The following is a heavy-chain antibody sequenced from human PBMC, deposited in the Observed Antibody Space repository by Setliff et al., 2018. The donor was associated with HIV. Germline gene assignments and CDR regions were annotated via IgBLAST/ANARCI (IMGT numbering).Heavy chain of an antibody. V-gene: IGHV4-61*09. J-gene: IGHJ4*02. CDR2: IFTSGST. D-gene: IGHD3-3*01. CDR3: MRGRSITIFGVAYFDF. Sequence: SETLSLTCTVSGGSVSSGSYFWSWIRQPAGKGLEWIGHIFTSGSTSYNPSLKSRLTISVHTSKNQFSLKVTSVTAADTAVYYCMRGRSITIFGVAYFDFWGQGTQVTVSS. CDR1: GGSVSSGSYF.